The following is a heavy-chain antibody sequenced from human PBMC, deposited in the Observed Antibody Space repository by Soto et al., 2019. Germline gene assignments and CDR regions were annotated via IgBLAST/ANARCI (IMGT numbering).Heavy chain of an antibody. V-gene: IGHV4-61*01. CDR2: VYYTGFT. Sequence: QRQLQESGPGLVKPSETLSLTCTVSGASVTYGSQYWSWIRQSPGKGLEWIGFVYYTGFTSYNPSLKSRVTISIDTSKNQFFLKLSSVTAADTAVYYCARDYYDSITSSRAWFDPWGQGTLVTVSS. D-gene: IGHD3-22*01. J-gene: IGHJ5*02. CDR3: ARDYYDSITSSRAWFDP. CDR1: GASVTYGSQY.